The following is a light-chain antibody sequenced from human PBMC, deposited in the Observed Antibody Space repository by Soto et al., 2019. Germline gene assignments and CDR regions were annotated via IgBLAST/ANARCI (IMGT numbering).Light chain of an antibody. Sequence: EIAMTQSPATLSVSPGERATLSCRASQSVSANLAWYQQKPGQAPRLLIYGASTMAAGIPARFSGSGSGTEFTLTISGLQSEDGAVYYCQQYDSWPTFGPGTKVDLK. J-gene: IGKJ3*01. CDR2: GAS. V-gene: IGKV3-15*01. CDR1: QSVSAN. CDR3: QQYDSWPT.